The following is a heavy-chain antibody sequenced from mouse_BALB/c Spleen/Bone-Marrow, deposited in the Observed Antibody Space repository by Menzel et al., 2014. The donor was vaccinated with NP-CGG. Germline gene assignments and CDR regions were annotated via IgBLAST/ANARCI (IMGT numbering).Heavy chain of an antibody. CDR1: GFTFSSFG. V-gene: IGHV5-17*02. Sequence: EVQGVESGGGLVQPGGSRKLSCAASGFTFSSFGMHWVRRAPEKGLEWVAYISSGSSTIYYADTVKGRFTISRDNPKNTLFLQMTSLRSEGTAMYYCARGYDYGFAYWGQGTLVTVSA. J-gene: IGHJ3*01. CDR3: ARGYDYGFAY. CDR2: ISSGSSTI. D-gene: IGHD2-4*01.